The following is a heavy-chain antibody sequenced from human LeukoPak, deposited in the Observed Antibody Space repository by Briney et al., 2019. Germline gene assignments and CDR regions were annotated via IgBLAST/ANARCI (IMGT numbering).Heavy chain of an antibody. Sequence: GASVKVSCKASGGTFSSYAISWVRQAPGQGLEWMGGIIPIFGTANYAQKFQGRVTITADESTSTAYMELSGLRSGDTAVYYCARIRDGYNDAYDIWGQGTMVTVSS. CDR1: GGTFSSYA. J-gene: IGHJ3*02. CDR3: ARIRDGYNDAYDI. V-gene: IGHV1-69*01. D-gene: IGHD5-24*01. CDR2: IIPIFGTA.